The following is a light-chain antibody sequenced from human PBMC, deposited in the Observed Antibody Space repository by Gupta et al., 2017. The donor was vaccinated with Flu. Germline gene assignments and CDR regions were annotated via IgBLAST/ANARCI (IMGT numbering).Light chain of an antibody. CDR1: QSVLHNSNNKNY. CDR3: QQYDTTPRT. V-gene: IGKV4-1*01. CDR2: WAS. Sequence: SLGERATINCKSGQSVLHNSNNKNYLAWYQQKPGQPPKLLISWASTRESGVPDRFSGSGSGTDFTLTISSLQAEDVAVYYCQQYDTTPRTFGQGTKVEIK. J-gene: IGKJ1*01.